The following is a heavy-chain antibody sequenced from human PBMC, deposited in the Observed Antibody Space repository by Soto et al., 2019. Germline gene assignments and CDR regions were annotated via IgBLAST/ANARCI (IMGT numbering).Heavy chain of an antibody. CDR1: GYTFTSYG. CDR2: ISAYNGNT. CDR3: ARTEEYSSSWYYFDY. Sequence: GASVKVSCKASGYTFTSYGISWVRQAPGQGLEWMGWISAYNGNTNYAQKLQGRVTMTTDTSTSTAYMELRSLRSDDTAVYYCARTEEYSSSWYYFDYWGQGTLVTVSS. D-gene: IGHD6-13*01. J-gene: IGHJ4*02. V-gene: IGHV1-18*01.